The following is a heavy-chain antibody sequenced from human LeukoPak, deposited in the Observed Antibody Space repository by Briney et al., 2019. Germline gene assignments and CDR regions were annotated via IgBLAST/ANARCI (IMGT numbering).Heavy chain of an antibody. V-gene: IGHV3-23*01. CDR1: GFTFSTYA. CDR2: IKGGGGDP. Sequence: GESLRLSCAASGFTFSTYAMGWARQAPGKGLEWVSGIKGGGGDPFYADSVKGRFTISRDNSKNTLFLQLNSLRAEDTAVYYCAKGGHDFNPFYWWGQGTLVTASS. J-gene: IGHJ4*02. D-gene: IGHD2-15*01. CDR3: AKGGHDFNPFYW.